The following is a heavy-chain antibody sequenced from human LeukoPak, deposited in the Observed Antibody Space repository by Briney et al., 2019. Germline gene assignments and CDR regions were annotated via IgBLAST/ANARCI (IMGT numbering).Heavy chain of an antibody. V-gene: IGHV3-33*01. J-gene: IGHJ4*02. Sequence: PGRSLRLSCAASGFTFSGYGMHWVRQAPGKRLEWVAVIWYDGSNKYYADSVKGRFTISRDNSKNTLYLQMNSLRAEDTAVYYCARPARIAVAGTLDYWGQGTLVTVSS. D-gene: IGHD6-19*01. CDR3: ARPARIAVAGTLDY. CDR1: GFTFSGYG. CDR2: IWYDGSNK.